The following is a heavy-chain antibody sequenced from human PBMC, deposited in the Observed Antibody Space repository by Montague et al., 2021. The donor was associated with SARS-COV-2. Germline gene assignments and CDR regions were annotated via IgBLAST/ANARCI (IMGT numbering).Heavy chain of an antibody. CDR3: ARDRFDFGAGRPGTIDF. V-gene: IGHV4-4*07. J-gene: IGHJ4*02. D-gene: IGHD3-10*01. Sequence: SETLSLTCSVSGDSITNHYWSGIRQPAGKGLEWSGRMHFTGKTNFSPFFSSRLTMSADTSKNQFSLKLTSVTAADTAIYFCARDRFDFGAGRPGTIDFWGQGTLVTVSS. CDR1: GDSITNHY. CDR2: MHFTGKT.